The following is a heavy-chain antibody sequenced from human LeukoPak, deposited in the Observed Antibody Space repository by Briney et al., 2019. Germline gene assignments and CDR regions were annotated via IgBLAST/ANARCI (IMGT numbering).Heavy chain of an antibody. J-gene: IGHJ5*02. CDR2: INAGNGNT. CDR3: ARDLGWVQQWPSNWFDP. Sequence: ASVKVSCKASGYTFTSYAMHWVRQAPGQRLEWMGWINAGNGNTKHSQKFQGRVTITRDTSASTAYMELSSLRSEDTAVYYCARDLGWVQQWPSNWFDPWGQGTLVTVSS. V-gene: IGHV1-3*01. CDR1: GYTFTSYA. D-gene: IGHD6-19*01.